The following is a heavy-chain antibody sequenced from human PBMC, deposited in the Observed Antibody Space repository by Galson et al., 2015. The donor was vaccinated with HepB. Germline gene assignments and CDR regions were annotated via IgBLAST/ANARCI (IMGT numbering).Heavy chain of an antibody. CDR3: ARVKGPDYFDY. CDR1: GYTFTGYY. CDR2: INPNSGGT. J-gene: IGHJ4*02. Sequence: SVKVSCKASGYTFTGYYMHWVRQAPGQGLEWMGWINPNSGGTNYAQKFQGWVTMTRDTSISTAYMELSRLRSGDTAVYYCARVKGPDYFDYWGQGTLVTVSS. V-gene: IGHV1-2*04.